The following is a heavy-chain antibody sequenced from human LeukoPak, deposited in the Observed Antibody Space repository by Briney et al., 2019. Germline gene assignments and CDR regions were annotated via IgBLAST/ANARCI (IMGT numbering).Heavy chain of an antibody. V-gene: IGHV4-59*01. CDR1: VGSISSYY. D-gene: IGHD3-10*01. J-gene: IGHJ4*02. CDR2: IYYSGST. Sequence: SETLSLTCTVSVGSISSYYWSWIRQPPGKGLEWIGYIYYSGSTNYNPSLKSRVTISVDTSKNQFSLKLSSVTAADTAVYYCARGNLWFGELLRDWGQGTLVTVSS. CDR3: ARGNLWFGELLRD.